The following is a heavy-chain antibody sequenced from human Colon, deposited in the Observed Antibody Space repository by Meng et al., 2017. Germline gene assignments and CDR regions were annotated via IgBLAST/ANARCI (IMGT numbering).Heavy chain of an antibody. V-gene: IGHV4-39*01. CDR3: VRSSGWVRTGFDP. Sequence: QVQLRESGPALVKPSETLSLTCTVSGGAISSSSYYWGWIRQPPGKGLEWIGSIYYSGSTYYNPSLKSRVTISVDTSKNQFSLRLTSVTAADTAVYYCVRSSGWVRTGFDPWGQGTLVTVSS. J-gene: IGHJ5*02. CDR2: IYYSGST. CDR1: GGAISSSSYY. D-gene: IGHD6-19*01.